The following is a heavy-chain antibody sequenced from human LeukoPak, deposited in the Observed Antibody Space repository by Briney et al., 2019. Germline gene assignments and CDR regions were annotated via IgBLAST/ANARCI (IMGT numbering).Heavy chain of an antibody. V-gene: IGHV1-69*13. D-gene: IGHD4-11*01. CDR2: IIPIFGTA. CDR1: GGTFSSYA. J-gene: IGHJ6*03. Sequence: ASVKVSCKASGGTFSSYAISWVRQAPGQGLEWMGGIIPIFGTANYAQKFQGRVTITADESTSTAYMELSSLRSEDTAVYYCARDNSNYVPSYYYYYMDVWGKGTTVTISS. CDR3: ARDNSNYVPSYYYYYMDV.